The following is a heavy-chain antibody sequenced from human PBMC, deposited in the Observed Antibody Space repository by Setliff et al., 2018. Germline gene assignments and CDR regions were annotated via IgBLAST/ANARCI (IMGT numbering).Heavy chain of an antibody. J-gene: IGHJ5*02. CDR1: GFTFSSYW. CDR3: ARESIGRGHWFDP. V-gene: IGHV3-7*03. Sequence: QAGGSLRLSCAASGFTFSSYWMSWVRQAPGKGLEWVANIKQDGSEKYYVDSVKGRFTISRDNAKNSLYLQMNSLRAEDTAVYYCARESIGRGHWFDPWGQGTLVTVSS. CDR2: IKQDGSEK. D-gene: IGHD1-26*01.